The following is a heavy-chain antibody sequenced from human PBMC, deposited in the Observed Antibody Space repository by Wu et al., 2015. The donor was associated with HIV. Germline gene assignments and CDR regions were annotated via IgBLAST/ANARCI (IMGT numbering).Heavy chain of an antibody. CDR3: ARDPYSSSWIYDGFDI. Sequence: QVQLVQSGAEVKKPGSSVKVSCKASGGTFSNYAITWVRQAPGQGLEWMGRIIPIFGTANYAQKFQGRVTITADESTNTAYMELSGLRSDDTAVYYCARDPYSSSWIYDGFDIWGQGTMVTVSS. V-gene: IGHV1-69*15. CDR1: GGTFSNYA. J-gene: IGHJ3*02. D-gene: IGHD6-13*01. CDR2: IIPIFGTA.